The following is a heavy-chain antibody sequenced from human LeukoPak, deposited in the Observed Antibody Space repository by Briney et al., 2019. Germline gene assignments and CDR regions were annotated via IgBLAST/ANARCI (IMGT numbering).Heavy chain of an antibody. V-gene: IGHV1-69*13. CDR2: IIPIFGTA. CDR3: ARDETGSTATKYYYYMDV. D-gene: IGHD3-10*01. J-gene: IGHJ6*03. CDR1: GGTFSSYA. Sequence: SVKVSCKASGGTFSSYAISWVRQAPGQGLEWMGGIIPIFGTANYAQKFQGRVTITADESTSTAYMELSSVRYEDMAVYYCARDETGSTATKYYYYMDVWGKGTTVTVSS.